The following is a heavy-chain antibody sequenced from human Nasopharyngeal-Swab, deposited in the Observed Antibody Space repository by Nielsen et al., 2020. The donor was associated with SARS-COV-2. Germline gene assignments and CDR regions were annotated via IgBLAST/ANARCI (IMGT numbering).Heavy chain of an antibody. CDR1: GFTFDDYA. CDR3: AALLDYGDYGPDY. V-gene: IGHV3-9*01. CDR2: ISWNSGSI. D-gene: IGHD4-17*01. Sequence: SLKISCAASGFTFDDYAMHWVRQAPGKGLEWVSGISWNSGSIGYADSVKGRFTISRDNAKNSLYLQMNSMSAEDTALYYCAALLDYGDYGPDYWGQGTLVTVSS. J-gene: IGHJ4*02.